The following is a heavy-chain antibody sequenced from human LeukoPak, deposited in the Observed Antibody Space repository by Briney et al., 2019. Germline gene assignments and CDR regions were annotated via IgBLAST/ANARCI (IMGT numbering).Heavy chain of an antibody. V-gene: IGHV1-46*01. CDR3: ARGYCSGGSCYSGGPSFDY. CDR2: INPSGGST. D-gene: IGHD2-15*01. J-gene: IGHJ4*02. CDR1: GYTFTSYY. Sequence: ASVKVSCKASGYTFTSYYMHWVRQAPGQGLEWMGLINPSGGSTSYAQKFQGRVTTTRDTSTSTVYMELSSLRSEDTAVYYCARGYCSGGSCYSGGPSFDYWGQGTLVTVSS.